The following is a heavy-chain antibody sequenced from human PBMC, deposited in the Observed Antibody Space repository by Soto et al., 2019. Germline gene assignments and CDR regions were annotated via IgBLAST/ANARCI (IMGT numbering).Heavy chain of an antibody. CDR3: ARGWVEGLSRQPPTDY. D-gene: IGHD3-3*01. CDR1: GFTFSRYW. Sequence: VGSLRPSCAASGFTFSRYWMHWVRQAPGKGLVWVSRIDSYGSATSQVDSVEGRFTISRDNAKNTLYLQMNSLRAEDTAVYYCARGWVEGLSRQPPTDYWGQGTLVTVSS. J-gene: IGHJ4*02. V-gene: IGHV3-74*01. CDR2: IDSYGSAT.